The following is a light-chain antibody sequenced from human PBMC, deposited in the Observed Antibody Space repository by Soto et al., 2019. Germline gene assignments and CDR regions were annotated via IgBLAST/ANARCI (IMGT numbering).Light chain of an antibody. CDR1: SSDIGDYNY. V-gene: IGLV2-14*01. CDR2: EVS. CDR3: GSYTSSSTPWV. J-gene: IGLJ3*02. Sequence: QSVLTQPASVSGSPGQSITISCTGTSSDIGDYNYVSWYQQHPGKAPKLMIYEVSNRPSGVSNRFSGSKSGNTASLTISGLQAEDEADYYCGSYTSSSTPWVFGGGTKLTVL.